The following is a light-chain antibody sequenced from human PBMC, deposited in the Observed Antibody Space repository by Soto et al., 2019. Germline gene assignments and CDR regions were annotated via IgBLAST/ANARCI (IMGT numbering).Light chain of an antibody. V-gene: IGLV4-69*01. CDR3: QTWGTGIQNVV. CDR2: LNSDGSH. J-gene: IGLJ2*01. Sequence: QSVLTQSPSASASLGASVKLTCTLSSGHSSYAIAWHQQQPEKGPRYLMKLNSDGSHSKGDGIPDRFSGSSSGAERYLTISSLQSGDEADYYCQTWGTGIQNVVFGGGTKLTVL. CDR1: SGHSSYA.